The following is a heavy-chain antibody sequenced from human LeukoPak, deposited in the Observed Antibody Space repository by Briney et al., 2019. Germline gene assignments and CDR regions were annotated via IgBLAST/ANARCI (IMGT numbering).Heavy chain of an antibody. J-gene: IGHJ4*02. V-gene: IGHV1-46*01. Sequence: GASVKVSCKASGFTFTSHYMHWVRQAPGQGLEWMGIINPSGGSTSVQKFQGRVTMTRDMSTSTVYMEMSSLRSEDTAVYYCARDQDGYVDFWGQGTLVTVSS. CDR1: GFTFTSHY. CDR2: INPSGGST. CDR3: ARDQDGYVDF. D-gene: IGHD5-24*01.